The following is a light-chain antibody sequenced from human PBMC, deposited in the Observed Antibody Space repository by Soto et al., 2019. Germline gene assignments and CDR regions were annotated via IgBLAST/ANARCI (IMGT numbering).Light chain of an antibody. V-gene: IGKV3-20*01. J-gene: IGKJ5*01. Sequence: NVLTQSPDTLSLSPGERATLSCRAGQSVVNNYLAWYQQKPGQAPRLLMYRASTRPCGIAERFSGSGSGTDFALTISRLEPDDFAVDYCQHYGSTGITFGQGTRLEMK. CDR3: QHYGSTGIT. CDR1: QSVVNNY. CDR2: RAS.